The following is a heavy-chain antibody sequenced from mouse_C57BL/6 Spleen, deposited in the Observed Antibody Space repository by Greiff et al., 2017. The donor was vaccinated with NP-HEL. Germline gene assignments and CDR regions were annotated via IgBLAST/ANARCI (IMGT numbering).Heavy chain of an antibody. CDR1: GYTFTDYY. CDR2: INPYNGGT. D-gene: IGHD3-2*02. J-gene: IGHJ4*01. Sequence: EVQLQQSGPVLVKPGASVKMSCKASGYTFTDYYMNWVKQSHGKSLEWIGVINPYNGGTSYNQKVKGTATLTVDKSSSTAYMELNSLTSEDSEVYYCARRDSSGYSLGAMDYLGQGTSVTVSS. CDR3: ARRDSSGYSLGAMDY. V-gene: IGHV1-19*01.